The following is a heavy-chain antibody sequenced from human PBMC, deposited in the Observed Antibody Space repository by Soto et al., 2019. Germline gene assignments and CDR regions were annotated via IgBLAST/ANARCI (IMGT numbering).Heavy chain of an antibody. Sequence: EVQLVESGGALVQPWRSLRLSCTAYGFTFGDDAMSWVRQAPGKGLEWISFIRNKAYRGTTKYAASVRGRFTISRDDSTSIAYLQMNSVKHEDTSVYYCTRGDMAINDLCGQGSLVLVSS. D-gene: IGHD2-15*01. CDR3: TRGDMAINDL. V-gene: IGHV3-49*04. CDR1: GFTFGDDA. J-gene: IGHJ4*02. CDR2: IRNKAYRGTT.